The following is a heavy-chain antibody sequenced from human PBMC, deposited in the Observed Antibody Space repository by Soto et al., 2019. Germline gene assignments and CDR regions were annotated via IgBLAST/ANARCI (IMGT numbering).Heavy chain of an antibody. CDR2: INWNGGST. Sequence: GGSLRLSCAASGFTFDDYGMSWVRQAPGKGLEWVSGINWNGGSTGYADSVKGRFTISRDNAKNSLYLQMNSLRAEDTALYHCARGGVSGRYYYYMDVWGKGTTVTVSS. CDR1: GFTFDDYG. V-gene: IGHV3-20*01. J-gene: IGHJ6*03. CDR3: ARGGVSGRYYYYMDV. D-gene: IGHD1-26*01.